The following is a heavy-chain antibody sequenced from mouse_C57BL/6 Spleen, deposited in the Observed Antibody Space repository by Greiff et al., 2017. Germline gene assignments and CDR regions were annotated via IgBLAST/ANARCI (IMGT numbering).Heavy chain of an antibody. Sequence: EVQRVESGGGLVKPGGSLKLSCAASGFTFSSYAMSWVRQTPEKRLEWVATISDGGSYTYYPDNVKGRFTISRDNAKNNLYLQMSHLKSEDTAMYYCARDNWDPEYYFDYWGQGTTLTVSS. CDR3: ARDNWDPEYYFDY. D-gene: IGHD4-1*01. J-gene: IGHJ2*01. CDR2: ISDGGSYT. CDR1: GFTFSSYA. V-gene: IGHV5-4*01.